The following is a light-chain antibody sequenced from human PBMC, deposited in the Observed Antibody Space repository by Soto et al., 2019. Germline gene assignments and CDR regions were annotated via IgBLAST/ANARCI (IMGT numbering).Light chain of an antibody. CDR2: GAS. CDR3: LQDRSHFWT. Sequence: AIQETQSPTSFSPSLGDRATITSWSSQDIRNYLGWYQQKPGKAPQLLIYGASSLQRGVSSRFSGSGFGTDFTLTISSLQPEDSATYYCLQDRSHFWTFGQGTKVDIK. CDR1: QDIRNY. J-gene: IGKJ1*01. V-gene: IGKV1-6*01.